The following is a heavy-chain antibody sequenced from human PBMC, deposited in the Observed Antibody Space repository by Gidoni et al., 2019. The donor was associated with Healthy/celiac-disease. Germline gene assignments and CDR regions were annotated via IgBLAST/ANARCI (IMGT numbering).Heavy chain of an antibody. Sequence: QVQLVASGGGVVQPGRSLRLSCAASGFTFSSYAMHWVRQAPGKGLEWVAVISYDGSNKYYADSVKGRFTISRDNSKNTLYLQMNSLRAEDTAVYYCARDGYNLLYAFDIWGQGTMVTVSS. V-gene: IGHV3-30-3*01. J-gene: IGHJ3*02. CDR3: ARDGYNLLYAFDI. D-gene: IGHD5-12*01. CDR1: GFTFSSYA. CDR2: ISYDGSNK.